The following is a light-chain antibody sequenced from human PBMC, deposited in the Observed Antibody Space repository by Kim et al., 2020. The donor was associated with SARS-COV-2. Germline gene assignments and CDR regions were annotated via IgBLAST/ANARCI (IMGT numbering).Light chain of an antibody. V-gene: IGKV3-11*01. CDR3: QQRSNWPLT. Sequence: DTVLTQSPATLSLSPGDTATLSCRASQSISSYLAWYQQKPGQAPSLLIYGSYNRATGIPARFSGSRSGTDFTLTINSLEPEDSAVYYCQQRSNWPLTFGGGTKVDIK. CDR1: QSISSY. J-gene: IGKJ4*01. CDR2: GSY.